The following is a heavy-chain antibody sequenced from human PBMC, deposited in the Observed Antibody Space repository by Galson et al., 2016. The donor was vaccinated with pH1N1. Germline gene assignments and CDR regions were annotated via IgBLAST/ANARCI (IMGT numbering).Heavy chain of an antibody. CDR1: TYSFSGYY. J-gene: IGHJ6*02. CDR2: ISPDSGGT. CDR3: ATSSPHITGTTGFFGLDV. V-gene: IGHV1-2*04. D-gene: IGHD1-7*01. Sequence: SVKVSCKASTYSFSGYYIHWVRQAPGQGPEWMGWISPDSGGTVYAQKFQDWVTMTWDTSISTTYMEVTRLTSDDTAVYFCATSSPHITGTTGFFGLDVWGQGTTVTVSS.